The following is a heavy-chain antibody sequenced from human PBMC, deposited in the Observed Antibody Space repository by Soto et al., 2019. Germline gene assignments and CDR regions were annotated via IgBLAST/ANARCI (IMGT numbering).Heavy chain of an antibody. D-gene: IGHD6-13*01. CDR3: ARLQAAAGDKDLTFDY. CDR1: GYSFTSYW. J-gene: IGHJ4*02. CDR2: IDPIYSYT. V-gene: IGHV5-10-1*01. Sequence: HGESLKISCKGSGYSFTSYWIIWVRQMPVKGLEFMGSIDPIYSYTNYSPSFQGHVTISSYNSISTSYLQLISLKASGTAMYYCARLQAAAGDKDLTFDYWGQGTMVTVSS.